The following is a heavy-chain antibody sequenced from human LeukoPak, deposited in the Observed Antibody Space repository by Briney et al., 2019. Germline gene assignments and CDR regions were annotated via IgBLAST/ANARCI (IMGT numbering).Heavy chain of an antibody. V-gene: IGHV3-23*01. CDR2: ISGSGGST. CDR1: GFTFRSCA. CDR3: AKDLRDCSSTSCYTMGPYYFDY. Sequence: GGSLRLSCAASGFTFRSCAMSWVRQAPGKGLEWVSTISGSGGSTYYADSVKGRFTISRDNSKNTLYLQLNSLRAEDTAVYYCAKDLRDCSSTSCYTMGPYYFDYWGQGTLVTVSS. D-gene: IGHD2-2*02. J-gene: IGHJ4*02.